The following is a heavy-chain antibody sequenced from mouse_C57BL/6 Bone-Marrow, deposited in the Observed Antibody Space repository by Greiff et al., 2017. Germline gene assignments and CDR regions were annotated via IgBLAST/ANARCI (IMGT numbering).Heavy chain of an antibody. V-gene: IGHV1-4*01. CDR2: INPSSGYT. CDR3: ARMGLRWAWFAY. CDR1: GYTFTSYT. Sequence: VKLVESGAELARPGASVKMSCKASGYTFTSYTMHWVKQRPGQGLEWIGYINPSSGYTKYNQKFKDKATLTADKSSSTAYMQLSSLTSEDSAVYYCARMGLRWAWFAYWGQGTLVTVSA. J-gene: IGHJ3*01. D-gene: IGHD2-4*01.